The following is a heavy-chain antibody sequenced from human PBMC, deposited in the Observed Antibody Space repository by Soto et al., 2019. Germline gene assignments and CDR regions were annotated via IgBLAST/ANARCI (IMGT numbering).Heavy chain of an antibody. CDR3: ASEEGIFWNEWKGGYRHRPDYYYYGMDV. CDR1: GFTFSSYA. CDR2: ISYDGSNK. V-gene: IGHV3-30-3*01. D-gene: IGHD3-9*01. Sequence: PGGSLRLSCAASGFTFSSYAMHWVRQAPGKGLEWVAVISYDGSNKYYADSVKGRFTISRDNSKNTLYLQMNSLRAEDTAVYYCASEEGIFWNEWKGGYRHRPDYYYYGMDVWGQGTTVTVSS. J-gene: IGHJ6*02.